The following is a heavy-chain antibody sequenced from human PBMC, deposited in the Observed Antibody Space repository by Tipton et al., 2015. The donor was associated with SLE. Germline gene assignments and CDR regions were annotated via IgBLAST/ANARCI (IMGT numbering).Heavy chain of an antibody. D-gene: IGHD3-3*01. CDR3: ARHRARNYDFWSGYPNDAFDM. Sequence: TLSLTCAVYGGSFSGYYWSWIRQPPGKGLEWIGSIHYNGTAYSSPSLRSRVVIYLDTSKTQFSLNLKSVTAADTAVFYCARHRARNYDFWSGYPNDAFDMWGQGTMVTVSS. J-gene: IGHJ3*02. V-gene: IGHV4-34*01. CDR1: GGSFSGYY. CDR2: IHYNGTA.